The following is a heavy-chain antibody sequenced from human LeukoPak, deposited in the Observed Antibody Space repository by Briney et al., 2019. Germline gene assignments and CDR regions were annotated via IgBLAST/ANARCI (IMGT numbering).Heavy chain of an antibody. J-gene: IGHJ4*02. V-gene: IGHV5-51*01. D-gene: IGHD6-13*01. CDR3: ARRTYSSSYEFDY. Sequence: GGSLKISCKGSGYRFTSYWIGWVRQMPGKGLEWMGIIYPGDSDTRYSPSFQGQVTISADKSISTAYLQWSSLKASDTAMYYCARRTYSSSYEFDYWGQGTLVTVSS. CDR1: GYRFTSYW. CDR2: IYPGDSDT.